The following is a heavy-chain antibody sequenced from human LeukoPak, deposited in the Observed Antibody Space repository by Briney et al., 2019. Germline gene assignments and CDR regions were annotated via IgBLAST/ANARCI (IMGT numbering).Heavy chain of an antibody. CDR2: IWYDGSNK. D-gene: IGHD6-13*01. CDR1: GFTFSSYG. Sequence: GGSLRLSCAASGFTFSSYGMHWVRQAPGKGLEWVAVIWYDGSNKYYADSVKGRFTISRDNSKNTLYLQMDSLRAEDTAVYYCAREGSIAAAGTYYYYGMDVWGKGTTVTVSS. J-gene: IGHJ6*04. CDR3: AREGSIAAAGTYYYYGMDV. V-gene: IGHV3-33*01.